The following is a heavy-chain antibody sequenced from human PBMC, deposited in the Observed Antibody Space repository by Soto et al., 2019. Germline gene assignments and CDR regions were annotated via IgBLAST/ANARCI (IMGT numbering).Heavy chain of an antibody. V-gene: IGHV4-61*01. CDR2: IYYSGST. CDR3: ARYCSSTSCYPRSYYYYYGMDV. Sequence: QVQLQESGPGLVKPSETLSLTCTVSGGSVSSGSYYWSWIRQPPGKGLEWIGYIYYSGSTNYNPSRKSRVTISVDTSKNQFSLKLSSVTAADTAVYYCARYCSSTSCYPRSYYYYYGMDVWGQGTTVTVSS. J-gene: IGHJ6*02. D-gene: IGHD2-2*01. CDR1: GGSVSSGSYY.